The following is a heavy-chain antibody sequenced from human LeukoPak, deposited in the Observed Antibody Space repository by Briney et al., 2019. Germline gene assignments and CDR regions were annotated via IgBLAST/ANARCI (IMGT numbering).Heavy chain of an antibody. V-gene: IGHV3-33*01. Sequence: QPGRSLRLSCAASGFTFSSYGMHWVRQAPGKGLEWVAVILNDGSQEKYADSVKGRFTISRDNSKNTLFLQMNSLRAEDTAVYYCARDDALGDNALDIWGQGTMVTVS. D-gene: IGHD3-16*01. J-gene: IGHJ3*02. CDR1: GFTFSSYG. CDR3: ARDDALGDNALDI. CDR2: ILNDGSQE.